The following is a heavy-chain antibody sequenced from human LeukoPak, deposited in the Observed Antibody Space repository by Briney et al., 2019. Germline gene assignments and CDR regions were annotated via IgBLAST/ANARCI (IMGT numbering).Heavy chain of an antibody. Sequence: SETLSLTCTVSGGSISSGGYYWSWIRQHPGKGLEWIGYICYSGSTYYNPSLKSRVTISVDTSKNQFSLKLSSVTAADTAVYYCARDLPYYDSSGYYYRSHAFDIWGQGTMVTVSS. J-gene: IGHJ3*02. D-gene: IGHD3-22*01. CDR1: GGSISSGGYY. V-gene: IGHV4-31*03. CDR3: ARDLPYYDSSGYYYRSHAFDI. CDR2: ICYSGST.